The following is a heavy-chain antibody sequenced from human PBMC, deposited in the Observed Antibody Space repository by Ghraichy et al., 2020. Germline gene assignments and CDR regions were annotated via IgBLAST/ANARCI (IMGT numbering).Heavy chain of an antibody. CDR1: GGSFSGYY. CDR2: INHSGST. CDR3: AVLRIAARRRFVDGMDV. D-gene: IGHD6-6*01. V-gene: IGHV4-34*01. J-gene: IGHJ6*02. Sequence: SETLSLTCAVYGGSFSGYYWSWIRQPPGKGLEWIGEINHSGSTNYNPSLKSRVTISVDTSNNQFSLKLSSVTAADTAVYYCAVLRIAARRRFVDGMDVWGQGTTVTVSS.